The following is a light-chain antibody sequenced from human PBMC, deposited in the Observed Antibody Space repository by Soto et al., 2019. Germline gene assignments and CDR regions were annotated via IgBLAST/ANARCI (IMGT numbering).Light chain of an antibody. CDR3: RSFTSSSTWV. Sequence: QSALTQPASVSGSPGQSITIACTGTSSDVGGFNFVSWYQQHPGKAPKLMIYEVSHRPSGVSNRFSGSKSGNTASLTISGLQAEDEADYYCRSFTSSSTWVFGGGTKLTVL. CDR1: SSDVGGFNF. CDR2: EVS. J-gene: IGLJ3*02. V-gene: IGLV2-14*01.